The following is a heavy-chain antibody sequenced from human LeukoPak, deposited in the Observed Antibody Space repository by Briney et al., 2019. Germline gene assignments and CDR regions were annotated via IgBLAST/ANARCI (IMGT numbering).Heavy chain of an antibody. J-gene: IGHJ4*02. CDR2: SNHSGST. CDR1: GGSFSGYY. Sequence: SETLSLTCAVYGGSFSGYYWSWIRQPPGKGLEWIGESNHSGSTNYNPSLKSRVTISVDTSKNQFSLKLSSVTAADTAVYYCARGYKYGGTVDYWGQGTLVTVSS. V-gene: IGHV4-34*01. CDR3: ARGYKYGGTVDY. D-gene: IGHD1/OR15-1a*01.